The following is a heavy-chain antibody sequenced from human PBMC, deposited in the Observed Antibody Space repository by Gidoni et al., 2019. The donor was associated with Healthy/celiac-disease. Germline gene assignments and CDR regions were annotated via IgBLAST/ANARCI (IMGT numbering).Heavy chain of an antibody. Sequence: QVQLQQWGAGRLKPSETLSLTCAVYGGSVSGYYWSWIRQPPGKGLEWIGEINHSGSPNYNPSLKSRVTISVDTSKNQFSLKLSSVTAADTAVYYCARGLRYSYGYYYYGMDVWCQGTTVTVSS. J-gene: IGHJ6*02. CDR3: ARGLRYSYGYYYYGMDV. CDR1: GGSVSGYY. V-gene: IGHV4-34*01. D-gene: IGHD5-18*01. CDR2: INHSGSP.